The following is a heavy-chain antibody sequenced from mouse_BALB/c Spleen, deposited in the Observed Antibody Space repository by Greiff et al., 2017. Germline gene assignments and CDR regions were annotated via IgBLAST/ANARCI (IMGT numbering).Heavy chain of an antibody. V-gene: IGHV2-9*02. CDR2: IWAGGST. Sequence: VQRVESGPGLVAPSQSLSITCTVSGFSLTSYGVHWVRQPPGKGLEWLGVIWAGGSTNYNSALMSRLSISKDNSKSQVFLKMNSLQTDDTAMYYCAREERLRAMDYWGQGTSVTVSS. CDR3: AREERLRAMDY. CDR1: GFSLTSYG. D-gene: IGHD1-2*01. J-gene: IGHJ4*01.